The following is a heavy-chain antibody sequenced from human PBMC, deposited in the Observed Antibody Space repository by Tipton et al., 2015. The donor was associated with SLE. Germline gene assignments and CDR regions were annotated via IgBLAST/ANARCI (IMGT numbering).Heavy chain of an antibody. V-gene: IGHV4-39*07. Sequence: TLSLTCTVSGGSISSSSYYWSWIRQPPGKGLEWIGEINHSGSTNYNPSLKSRVTISVDTSKNQFSLKLSSVTAADTAVYYCASRPRGIRPIDYWGQGTLVTVSS. CDR2: INHSGST. CDR1: GGSISSSSYY. CDR3: ASRPRGIRPIDY. J-gene: IGHJ4*02. D-gene: IGHD3-16*01.